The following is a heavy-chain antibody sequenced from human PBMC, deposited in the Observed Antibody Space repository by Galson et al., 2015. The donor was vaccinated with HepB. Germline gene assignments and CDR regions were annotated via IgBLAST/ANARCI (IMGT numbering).Heavy chain of an antibody. J-gene: IGHJ6*02. CDR1: GFTFSSYG. CDR3: ARDPSSSWSDYYYGMDV. Sequence: SLRLSCAASGFTFSSYGMHWVRQAPGKGLEWVAVIWYDGSNKYYADSVKGRFTISRDNSKNTLYLQMNSLRAEDTAVYYCARDPSSSWSDYYYGMDVWGQGTTVTVSS. CDR2: IWYDGSNK. V-gene: IGHV3-33*01. D-gene: IGHD6-13*01.